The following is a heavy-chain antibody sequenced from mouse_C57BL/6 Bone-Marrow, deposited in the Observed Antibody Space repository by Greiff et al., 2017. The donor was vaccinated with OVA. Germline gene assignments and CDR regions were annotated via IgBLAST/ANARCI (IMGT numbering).Heavy chain of an antibody. J-gene: IGHJ3*01. V-gene: IGHV5-17*01. CDR2: ISSGSSTI. CDR1: GFTFSDYG. CDR3: ARPGDYYGSSYVPWFAY. D-gene: IGHD1-1*01. Sequence: EVQGVESGGGLVKPGGSLKLSCAASGFTFSDYGMHWVRQAPEKGLEWVAYISSGSSTIYYADTVKGRFTISRDNAKNTLFLQMTSLRSEDTAMYYCARPGDYYGSSYVPWFAYWGQGTLVTVSA.